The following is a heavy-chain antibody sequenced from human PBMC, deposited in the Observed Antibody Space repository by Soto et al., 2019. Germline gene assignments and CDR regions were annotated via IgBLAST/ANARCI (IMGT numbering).Heavy chain of an antibody. CDR3: ARVSDR. V-gene: IGHV4-30-2*01. Sequence: SETLSLTCAFAGCSISSGGYSWSWIRQPPGKGLEWIGYIYHSGSTYYNPSLKSRVTISVDRSKNQFSLKLSSVTAADTAVYYCARVSDRWGQGSLVTVS. J-gene: IGHJ5*02. CDR2: IYHSGST. CDR1: GCSISSGGYS.